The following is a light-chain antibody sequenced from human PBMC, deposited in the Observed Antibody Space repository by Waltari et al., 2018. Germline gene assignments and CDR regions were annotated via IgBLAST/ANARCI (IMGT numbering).Light chain of an antibody. CDR3: QHYVRLPAT. J-gene: IGKJ1*01. Sequence: ELVLTQSPGTLSLPPGERATLPFRASQSVSRTLAWYQQKPGQAPKLLIFGASNRATGIPDRFSGSGSGTDFSLIITRLEPEDSAMYYCQHYVRLPATFGQGTKVEIK. CDR2: GAS. CDR1: QSVSRT. V-gene: IGKV3-20*01.